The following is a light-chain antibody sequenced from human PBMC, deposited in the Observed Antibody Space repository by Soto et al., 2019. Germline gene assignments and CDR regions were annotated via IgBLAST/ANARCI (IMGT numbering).Light chain of an antibody. V-gene: IGKV3-15*01. Sequence: EFVLTQSPVTLSVSPGERATLSCRASQSVSSNLAWYQQKPGQAPRLLIYGASTRATGIPARFSGSGSGTEFTLTISSLQSEDFAVYYCQQYNNWPPITFGQGTRLEIK. CDR2: GAS. CDR1: QSVSSN. CDR3: QQYNNWPPIT. J-gene: IGKJ5*01.